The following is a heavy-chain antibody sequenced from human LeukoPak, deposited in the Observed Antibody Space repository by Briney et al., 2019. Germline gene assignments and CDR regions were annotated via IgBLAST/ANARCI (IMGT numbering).Heavy chain of an antibody. V-gene: IGHV4-59*11. CDR2: IHYRGST. J-gene: IGHJ5*02. CDR1: GGSIASHY. D-gene: IGHD3-10*01. Sequence: SETLSLTCTVSGGSIASHYWSWIRQPPGKGLEWIGYIHYRGSTNYTPSLKSRVTMSVDTSKNQFSLKLRSVTAADTAVFYCAREYMGENREGEKYYYRSGSDYFNWFDPWGQGTQVTVSS. CDR3: AREYMGENREGEKYYYRSGSDYFNWFDP.